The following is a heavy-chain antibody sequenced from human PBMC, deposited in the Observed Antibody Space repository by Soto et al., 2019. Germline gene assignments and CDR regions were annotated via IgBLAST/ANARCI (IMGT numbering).Heavy chain of an antibody. V-gene: IGHV1-18*01. CDR3: ARTCRSGGSCYHEY. J-gene: IGHJ4*02. CDR2: VSVYNDDT. D-gene: IGHD2-15*01. Sequence: ASVKVSCKASGYTFSSFGINWVRQAPGQGLEWVGWVSVYNDDTKYAQNFQGRVSLTTDTSTSTTYMEVGSLRSDDTAVYYCARTCRSGGSCYHEYWGEGTLVTVSS. CDR1: GYTFSSFG.